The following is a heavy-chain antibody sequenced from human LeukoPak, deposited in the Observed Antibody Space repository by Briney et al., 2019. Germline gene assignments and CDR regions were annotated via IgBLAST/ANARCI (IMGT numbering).Heavy chain of an antibody. V-gene: IGHV2-5*01. D-gene: IGHD1-26*01. J-gene: IGHJ3*02. Sequence: SGPTLVNPTQTLTLTCTFSGFSLSTRGVGVGWIRQPPGKALEWIALIYWNDDKRYSPSLKSRLTITKDTSKNQVVLTMTNMDPVDTATYYCAHRQGRWELLPIDAFDIWGQGTMVTVSS. CDR3: AHRQGRWELLPIDAFDI. CDR1: GFSLSTRGVG. CDR2: IYWNDDK.